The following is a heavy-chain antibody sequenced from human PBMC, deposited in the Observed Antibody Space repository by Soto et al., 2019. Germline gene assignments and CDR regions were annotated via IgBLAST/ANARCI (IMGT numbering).Heavy chain of an antibody. J-gene: IGHJ6*02. CDR3: ARDLWGYCGTDCYPLDV. V-gene: IGHV4-59*12. CDR1: GGSITTSY. Sequence: SETLSLTCTVSGGSITTSYWTWIRQSPGKGLEWIGYIHYSGGTNYNPSLKSRVTISIDKSKNQFSLKLSSVTAADTAVYYCARDLWGYCGTDCYPLDVWGQGTTVT. D-gene: IGHD2-21*02. CDR2: IHYSGGT.